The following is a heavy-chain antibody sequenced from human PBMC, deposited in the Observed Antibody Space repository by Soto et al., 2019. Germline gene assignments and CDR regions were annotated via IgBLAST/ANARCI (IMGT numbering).Heavy chain of an antibody. Sequence: ALVKVSCKASGYTFTSYGINWVRQAPGQGLEWMGRISANNGNTNYAQKIQGRVTMTTDTSTSTAYMELSSLRSDDTAVYYCARTHWRPEYSRFDYWGQGTPVTVSS. CDR1: GYTFTSYG. D-gene: IGHD2-15*01. J-gene: IGHJ4*02. V-gene: IGHV1-18*01. CDR3: ARTHWRPEYSRFDY. CDR2: ISANNGNT.